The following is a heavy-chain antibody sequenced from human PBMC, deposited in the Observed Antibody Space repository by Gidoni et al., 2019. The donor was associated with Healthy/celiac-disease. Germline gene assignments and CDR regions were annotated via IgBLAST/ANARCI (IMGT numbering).Heavy chain of an antibody. J-gene: IGHJ6*02. D-gene: IGHD3-10*01. CDR1: GYTFTGYY. Sequence: QVQLVQSGAEVKKPGASVKVSCKASGYTFTGYYMHWVRQAPGQGLEWMGWINPNSGGTNYAQKFQGRVTMTRDTSISTAYMELSRLRSDDTAVYYCARNVAYGSGSYLPFYYYGMDVWGQGTTVTVSS. V-gene: IGHV1-2*02. CDR2: INPNSGGT. CDR3: ARNVAYGSGSYLPFYYYGMDV.